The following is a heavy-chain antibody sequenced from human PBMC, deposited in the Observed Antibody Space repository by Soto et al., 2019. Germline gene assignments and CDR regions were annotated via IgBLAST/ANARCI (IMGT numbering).Heavy chain of an antibody. V-gene: IGHV1-18*01. D-gene: IGHD4-17*01. CDR1: GYTFTSYG. CDR2: ISAYNGNT. J-gene: IGHJ5*02. Sequence: QVQLVQSGAEVKKPGASVKVSCKASGYTFTSYGISWVRQAPGQGLEWMGWISAYNGNTNYAQKLQGRVTMTTVTSTSTAYRELRSLRSDDPAVYCGAGDEATVGRSNWFDPWGQGTLVTVSS. CDR3: AGDEATVGRSNWFDP.